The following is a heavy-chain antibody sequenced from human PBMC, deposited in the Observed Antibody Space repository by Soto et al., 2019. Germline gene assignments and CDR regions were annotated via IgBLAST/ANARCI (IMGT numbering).Heavy chain of an antibody. D-gene: IGHD3-16*02. J-gene: IGHJ4*02. Sequence: PGGSLRLSCVASGFTFGDFAMHWVRQAPGKGLEWVSGMSWNRGSIVYADSVKGRFTISRDNAKNSLYLQMNSLRPEDTALYYCAKDISLGELSAPDHWGQGTLVTVSS. CDR2: MSWNRGSI. V-gene: IGHV3-9*01. CDR3: AKDISLGELSAPDH. CDR1: GFTFGDFA.